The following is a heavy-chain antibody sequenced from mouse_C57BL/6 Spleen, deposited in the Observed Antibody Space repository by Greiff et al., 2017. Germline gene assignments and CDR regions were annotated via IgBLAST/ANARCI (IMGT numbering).Heavy chain of an antibody. D-gene: IGHD1-1*01. Sequence: VQLQQSGAELVKPGASVKLSCTASGFNIKDYYMHWVKQRTEQGLEWIGRIDPEDGETKYAPKFQGKATITADTSSNTAYLQLSSLTSEDTAVYYCAAVYYDGSSPTGTEDYWGQGTTLTVSS. J-gene: IGHJ2*01. V-gene: IGHV14-2*01. CDR3: AAVYYDGSSPTGTEDY. CDR2: IDPEDGET. CDR1: GFNIKDYY.